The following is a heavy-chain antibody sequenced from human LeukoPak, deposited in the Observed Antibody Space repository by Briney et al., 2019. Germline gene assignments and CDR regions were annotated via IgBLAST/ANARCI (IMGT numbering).Heavy chain of an antibody. CDR1: GFTFSSYS. V-gene: IGHV3-21*01. J-gene: IGHJ3*02. D-gene: IGHD3-22*01. Sequence: GGSLRLSCAASGFTFSSYSMNWVRQAPGKGLEWVSSISSSSSYIYYADSVKGRFTISRDNAKNSLYLQMNSLRAEDTAVYYCARDRDYYDSSGPGRALDAFDIWGQGTMLTVSS. CDR2: ISSSSSYI. CDR3: ARDRDYYDSSGPGRALDAFDI.